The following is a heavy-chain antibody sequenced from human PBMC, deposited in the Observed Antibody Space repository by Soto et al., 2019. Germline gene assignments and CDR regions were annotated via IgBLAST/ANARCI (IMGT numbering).Heavy chain of an antibody. CDR3: ERDQDSGHVIKLLYYYGMDV. CDR1: GGTFSSYA. Sequence: QVQLVQSGAEVKKPGSSVKVSCKASGGTFSSYAISWVRQAPGQGLEWMGGIIPIFGTANYAQKFQGRVTITADESTSTAYMELSSVRSEDTAVYYCERDQDSGHVIKLLYYYGMDVWGQGTTVTVSS. CDR2: IIPIFGTA. V-gene: IGHV1-69*12. J-gene: IGHJ6*02. D-gene: IGHD5-12*01.